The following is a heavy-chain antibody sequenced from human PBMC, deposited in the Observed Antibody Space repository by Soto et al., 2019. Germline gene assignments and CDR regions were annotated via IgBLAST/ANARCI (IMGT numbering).Heavy chain of an antibody. CDR3: AKELKHSNGWWAAFYI. CDR1: GFTFTDYA. D-gene: IGHD6-19*01. CDR2: ISGSGGST. Sequence: EGQVLESGGGLVQPGGSLRLSCAASGFTFTDYAMNWVRQAPGKGLEWVSTISGSGGSTYYADSVRGRFTISRDNPKNTRSLQMSSLRAEDTAVYYCAKELKHSNGWWAAFYICGQGTVVTFS. V-gene: IGHV3-23*01. J-gene: IGHJ3*02.